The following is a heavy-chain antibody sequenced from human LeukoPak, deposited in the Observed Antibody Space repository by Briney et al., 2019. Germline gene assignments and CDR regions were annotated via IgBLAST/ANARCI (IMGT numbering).Heavy chain of an antibody. Sequence: GASVKVSCKASGYTFTTYDINWVRQAAGQALEWMGWMNPNSGNTGYAQKFQGRLTITRNASISTAYMELSSLRSDDTAVYYCARTKPDNSEIYNWGQGTLVTVSS. D-gene: IGHD3-22*01. CDR1: GYTFTTYD. J-gene: IGHJ4*02. V-gene: IGHV1-8*03. CDR2: MNPNSGNT. CDR3: ARTKPDNSEIYN.